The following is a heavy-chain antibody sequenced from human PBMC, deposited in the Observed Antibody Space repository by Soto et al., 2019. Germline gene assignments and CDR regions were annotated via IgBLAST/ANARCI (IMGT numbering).Heavy chain of an antibody. CDR1: GFTFSSYA. CDR2: ISGSGGST. V-gene: IGHV3-23*01. CDR3: ASDNTYSSSWSLDY. J-gene: IGHJ4*02. Sequence: EVQLLESGGGLVQPGGSLRLSCAASGFTFSSYAMSWVRQAPGKGLEWVSAISGSGGSTYYADSVKGRFTISRDNSKNTLYLQMNSLRAEDTAVYYCASDNTYSSSWSLDYWGQGTLVTVSS. D-gene: IGHD6-13*01.